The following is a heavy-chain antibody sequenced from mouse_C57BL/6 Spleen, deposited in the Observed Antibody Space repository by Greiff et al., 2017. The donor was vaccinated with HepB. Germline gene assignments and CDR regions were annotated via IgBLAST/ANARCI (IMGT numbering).Heavy chain of an antibody. CDR2: FHPYNDDT. CDR3: TRGNDSSYGLAY. D-gene: IGHD2-3*01. J-gene: IGHJ3*01. CDR1: GYTFTAYP. Sequence: VQLQQSGAELVKPGASVKMSCKASGYTFTAYPIEWMKQNHGKSLEWIGNFHPYNDDTKYNEKFKGKATLTVEKSSSTVYLELSRITSDDSAVYYGTRGNDSSYGLAYWGQGTLVTVSA. V-gene: IGHV1-47*01.